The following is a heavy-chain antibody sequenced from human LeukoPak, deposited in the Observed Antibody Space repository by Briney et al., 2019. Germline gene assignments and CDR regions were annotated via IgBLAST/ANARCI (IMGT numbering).Heavy chain of an antibody. CDR1: GFTFSSYA. CDR3: ARDGDPTGYFDY. D-gene: IGHD4-17*01. V-gene: IGHV3-30*02. J-gene: IGHJ4*02. CDR2: IRYDGTNK. Sequence: GGSLRLSCAASGFTFSSYAMHWVRQAPGKGLEWVAIIRYDGTNKYYADSVKGRFTISRDNSKNTLYLQMNSLRAEDTAVYYCARDGDPTGYFDYWGQGTLVTVSS.